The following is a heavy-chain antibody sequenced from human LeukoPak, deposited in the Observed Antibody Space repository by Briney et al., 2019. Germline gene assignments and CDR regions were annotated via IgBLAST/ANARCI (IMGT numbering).Heavy chain of an antibody. J-gene: IGHJ5*02. CDR1: GGSFSGYY. CDR3: ARGQDEFQRRCFDP. V-gene: IGHV4-34*01. CDR2: INHSGST. Sequence: SETLSLTCAVYGGSFSGYYWSWIRQPPGKGLEWIGEINHSGSTNYNPSLKSRVTISVDTSKNQFSLKLSSVTAADTAVYYCARGQDEFQRRCFDPWGQGTLVTVSS. D-gene: IGHD5-24*01.